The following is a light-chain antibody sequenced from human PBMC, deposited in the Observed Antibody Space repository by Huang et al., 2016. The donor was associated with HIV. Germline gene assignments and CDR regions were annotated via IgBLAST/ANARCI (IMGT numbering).Light chain of an antibody. Sequence: EIVMTQSPATLSVSPGERVTLSCRASQSISNNLAWYQQKAGQAPRLLSFGSSTRVTGIPVRFSGSGSGTEFTLTIRSLQSEDFAVYYCQQYNTWPETFGQGTKLDIK. CDR1: QSISNN. CDR3: QQYNTWPET. V-gene: IGKV3-15*01. CDR2: GSS. J-gene: IGKJ2*01.